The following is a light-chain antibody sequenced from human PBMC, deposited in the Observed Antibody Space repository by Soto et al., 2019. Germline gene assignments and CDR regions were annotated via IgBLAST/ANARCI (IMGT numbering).Light chain of an antibody. CDR2: DVS. CDR1: SSDVGGYNF. V-gene: IGLV2-11*01. CDR3: CSYAGSYTLWV. J-gene: IGLJ3*02. Sequence: QSALTQPRSVSGSPGQSVAISCTGTSSDVGGYNFVSWYQQHPGKAPKLIIYDVSKRPSGVPDRFSGSKSGNTASLTRSGLQAEDEADYYCCSYAGSYTLWVFGGGTKRTV.